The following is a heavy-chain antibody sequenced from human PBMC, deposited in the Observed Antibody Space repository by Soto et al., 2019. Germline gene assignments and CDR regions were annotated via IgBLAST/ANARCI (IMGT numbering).Heavy chain of an antibody. V-gene: IGHV1-18*01. CDR3: ARDSSSSGYYYGMDV. CDR2: VRGYSGHS. J-gene: IGHJ6*02. Sequence: QVHLVQSGAEVKKPGASVKVSCKASNETLTTYGISWVRQAPGQGLEWMGWVRGYSGHSSSAQEFQDRVIMTTDTSTSTAYIELRSLTSDDSAVYFCARDSSSSGYYYGMDVWGQGTTVTVSS. CDR1: NETLTTYG. D-gene: IGHD6-6*01.